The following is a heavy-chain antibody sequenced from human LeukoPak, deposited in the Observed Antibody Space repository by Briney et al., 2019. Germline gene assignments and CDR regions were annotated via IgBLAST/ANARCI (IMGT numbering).Heavy chain of an antibody. CDR2: IDHSGST. Sequence: PSETLSLTCTVSGYSISSGYYWGWIRQPPGKGLEWIGSIDHSGSTYYNPSLKSRVTISVDTSKNQFSLKLSYVTAADTAVYYCAREYYSNYVSGWGQGTLVTVSS. D-gene: IGHD4-11*01. CDR3: AREYYSNYVSG. CDR1: GYSISSGYY. J-gene: IGHJ4*02. V-gene: IGHV4-38-2*02.